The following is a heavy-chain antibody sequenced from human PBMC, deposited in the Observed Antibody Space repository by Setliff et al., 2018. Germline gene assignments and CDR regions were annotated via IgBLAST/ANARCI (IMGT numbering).Heavy chain of an antibody. Sequence: GGSLRLSCAASGFTFRTYAVTWVRQAPGRGLEWVSAISGSGGSTYYADSVKGRFTISRDNSENTLYLQMNSLRADDTAVYYCAKSLYFYDSSGYYYDRDYFYYMDVWGKGTTVTVSS. D-gene: IGHD3-22*01. CDR2: ISGSGGST. CDR3: AKSLYFYDSSGYYYDRDYFYYMDV. V-gene: IGHV3-23*01. CDR1: GFTFRTYA. J-gene: IGHJ6*03.